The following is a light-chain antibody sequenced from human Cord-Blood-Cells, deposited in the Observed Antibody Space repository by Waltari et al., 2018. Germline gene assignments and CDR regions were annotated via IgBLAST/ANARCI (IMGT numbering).Light chain of an antibody. Sequence: DIQMTQSPSTLSASVGDRVTITCRASQSISSWLAWYQKKPGKAPKLLIYKGSSLESGVPTRLSGSGSGTEFPLTISSLQPDDFATYYCQQYNSYITFGQGTRLEIK. CDR3: QQYNSYIT. CDR1: QSISSW. J-gene: IGKJ5*01. CDR2: KGS. V-gene: IGKV1-5*03.